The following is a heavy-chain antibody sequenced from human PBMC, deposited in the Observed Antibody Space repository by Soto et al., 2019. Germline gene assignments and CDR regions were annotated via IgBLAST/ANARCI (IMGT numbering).Heavy chain of an antibody. V-gene: IGHV3-33*01. Sequence: GGSLRLSCAASGFTFSSYGMHWVRQAPGKGLEWVAVIWYDGSNKYYADSVKGRFTISRDNSKNTLYLQMNSLRAEDTAVYYCASSNGAYYYYYYGMDVWGQGTTVTVSS. D-gene: IGHD6-19*01. CDR3: ASSNGAYYYYYYGMDV. CDR1: GFTFSSYG. CDR2: IWYDGSNK. J-gene: IGHJ6*02.